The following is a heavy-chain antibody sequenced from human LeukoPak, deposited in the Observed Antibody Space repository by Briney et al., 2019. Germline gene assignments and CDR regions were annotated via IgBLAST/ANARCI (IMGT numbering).Heavy chain of an antibody. CDR3: TKVGVYSNFYFDY. J-gene: IGHJ4*02. CDR1: GFTFSSFA. CDR2: ISGSGGST. V-gene: IGHV3-23*01. Sequence: PGGSLRLSCAASGFTFSSFAMSWVRQAPGKGLEWVSGISGSGGSTYYADSVKGRFTLSRDNSKNTLYLQMNSLRAEDTAAYYCTKVGVYSNFYFDYWGQGILVTVSS. D-gene: IGHD4-11*01.